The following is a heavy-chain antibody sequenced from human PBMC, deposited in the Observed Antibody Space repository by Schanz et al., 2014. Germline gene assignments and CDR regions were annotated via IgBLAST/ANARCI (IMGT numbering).Heavy chain of an antibody. Sequence: LVESGGGVVQPGRSLRLSCAASGFTFSSYGMHWVRQVPGKGLEWVAVVCYDGSKKYYADSVKGRFTVSRDNAKSTLFLQMDSLRPEDTAIYYCAKEWSPSFWGQGTLVTVAS. CDR2: VCYDGSKK. D-gene: IGHD1-26*01. CDR1: GFTFSSYG. J-gene: IGHJ4*02. CDR3: AKEWSPSF. V-gene: IGHV3-33*06.